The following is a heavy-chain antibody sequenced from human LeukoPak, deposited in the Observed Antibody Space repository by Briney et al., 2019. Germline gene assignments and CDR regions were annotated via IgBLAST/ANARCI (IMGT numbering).Heavy chain of an antibody. Sequence: PSETLSLTCTVSGGPISGYYWNWIRQPPGKGLEWIGYIYYSGSTNYNPSLKSRVTISVDTSKNQFSLKLSSVTAADTAVYYCARAVAGTFGYWGQGTLVTVSS. J-gene: IGHJ4*02. V-gene: IGHV4-59*01. D-gene: IGHD6-19*01. CDR1: GGPISGYY. CDR2: IYYSGST. CDR3: ARAVAGTFGY.